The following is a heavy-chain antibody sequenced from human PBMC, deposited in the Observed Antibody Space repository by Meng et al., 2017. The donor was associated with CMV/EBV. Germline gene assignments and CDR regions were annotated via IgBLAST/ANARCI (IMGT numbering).Heavy chain of an antibody. CDR2: ISSSGSTI. CDR3: ARGGRGSSSWPLDY. Sequence: SGFTFSDYYMSWIRQAPGKGLEWVSYISSSGSTIYYADSVKGRFTISRDNAKNSLYLQMSSLRAEDTAVYYCARGGRGSSSWPLDYWGQGTLVTVSS. CDR1: GFTFSDYY. D-gene: IGHD6-13*01. J-gene: IGHJ4*02. V-gene: IGHV3-11*01.